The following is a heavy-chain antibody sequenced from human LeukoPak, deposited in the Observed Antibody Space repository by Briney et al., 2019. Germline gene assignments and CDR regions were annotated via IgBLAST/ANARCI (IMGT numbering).Heavy chain of an antibody. J-gene: IGHJ4*02. CDR3: VSSGDYVDY. D-gene: IGHD6-6*01. Sequence: ASAKVSCTASGHTFSNNDINWVRQAPGQGLEWMGWMNPTSGNTGYAQSFQDRITIAKNMSINTTYMELRSLASENTAMYYCVSSGDYVDYWGRGTLVTVSS. V-gene: IGHV1-8*03. CDR1: GHTFSNND. CDR2: MNPTSGNT.